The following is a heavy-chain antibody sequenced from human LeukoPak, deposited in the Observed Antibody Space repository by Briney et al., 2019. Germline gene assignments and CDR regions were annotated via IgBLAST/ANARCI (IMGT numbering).Heavy chain of an antibody. CDR2: IYTSGST. V-gene: IGHV4-59*10. CDR1: GGSFSGYY. D-gene: IGHD1-26*01. CDR3: ATIVGAKDAFDI. Sequence: SETLSLTCAVYGGSFSGYYWSWIRQPAGKGLEWIGRIYTSGSTNYNPSLKSRVTMSVDTSKNQFSLKLSSVTAADTAVYYCATIVGAKDAFDIWGQGTMVTVSS. J-gene: IGHJ3*02.